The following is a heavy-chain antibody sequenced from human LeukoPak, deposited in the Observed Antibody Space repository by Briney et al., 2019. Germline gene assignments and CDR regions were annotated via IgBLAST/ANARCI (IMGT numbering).Heavy chain of an antibody. CDR1: GYTFTGYY. Sequence: ASVKVSCKASGYTFTGYYMHWVRQAPGQGLEWMGWINPNSGGTNYAQKFQGRVTMTRDTSISTAYMELSRLRSDDTAVYYCARDCSGGSCYAGDYWGQGTLVTVSS. CDR2: INPNSGGT. V-gene: IGHV1-2*02. CDR3: ARDCSGGSCYAGDY. J-gene: IGHJ4*02. D-gene: IGHD2-15*01.